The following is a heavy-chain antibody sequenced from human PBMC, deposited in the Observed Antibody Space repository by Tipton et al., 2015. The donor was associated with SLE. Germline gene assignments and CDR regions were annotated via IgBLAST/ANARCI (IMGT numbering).Heavy chain of an antibody. CDR3: ARENSGWTYCGGDCFDSGGWFDP. J-gene: IGHJ5*02. Sequence: SLRLSCAASGFTFSSYSMNWVRQAPGKGLEWVSYISSSSSTIYYADSVKGRFTISRDNAKNSLYLQMNSLRAEDTAVYYCARENSGWTYCGGDCFDSGGWFDPWGQGTLVTVSS. CDR2: ISSSSSTI. CDR1: GFTFSSYS. V-gene: IGHV3-48*04. D-gene: IGHD2-21*01.